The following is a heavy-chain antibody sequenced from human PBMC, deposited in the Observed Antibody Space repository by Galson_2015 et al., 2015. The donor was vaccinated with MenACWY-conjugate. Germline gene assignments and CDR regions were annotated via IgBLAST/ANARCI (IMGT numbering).Heavy chain of an antibody. D-gene: IGHD6-13*01. CDR3: ARTPPIAAAGTYFDY. Sequence: ETLSLTCAVYGGSFSGYYWSWIRQPPGKGLEWIGEINHSGSTNYNPSLKSRVTISVDTSKNQFSLKLSSVTAADTAVYYCARTPPIAAAGTYFDYWGQGTLVTVSS. CDR2: INHSGST. CDR1: GGSFSGYY. V-gene: IGHV4-34*01. J-gene: IGHJ4*02.